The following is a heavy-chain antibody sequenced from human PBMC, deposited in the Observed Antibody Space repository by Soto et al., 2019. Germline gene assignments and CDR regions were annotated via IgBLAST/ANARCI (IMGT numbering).Heavy chain of an antibody. J-gene: IGHJ4*02. CDR2: ISYDGTKK. CDR1: GFSVNDYA. Sequence: QVQLVESGGGVVQPGRSLRLSCAASGFSVNDYATHWVRQAPGKGLEWVAFISYDGTKKDYADSVKGRLTISSDISENTVYLEMGSMRVEDTAEYFCARAMDFLSGSYFDYWGQGTLVTVSS. D-gene: IGHD1-26*01. V-gene: IGHV3-30-3*01. CDR3: ARAMDFLSGSYFDY.